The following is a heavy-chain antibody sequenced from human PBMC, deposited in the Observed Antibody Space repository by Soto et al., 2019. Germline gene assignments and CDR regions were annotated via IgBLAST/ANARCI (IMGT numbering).Heavy chain of an antibody. D-gene: IGHD6-19*01. CDR1: GDSVSSNSAA. CDR3: VRSRVFIAVTSVTNYYYYYGMDV. CDR2: TYYRSRWYN. V-gene: IGHV6-1*01. J-gene: IGHJ6*02. Sequence: PSQTLSLTCVISGDSVSSNSAAWNWIRQSPSRGLEWLGRTYYRSRWYNDYAVSVKSRITVNPDTSKNQFSLHLNSVTPEDTAVYYCVRSRVFIAVTSVTNYYYYYGMDVWGQGTTVTVSS.